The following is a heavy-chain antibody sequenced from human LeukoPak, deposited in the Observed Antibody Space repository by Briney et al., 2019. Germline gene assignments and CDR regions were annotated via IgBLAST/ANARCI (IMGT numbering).Heavy chain of an antibody. CDR3: AKGEGSSGWYYYYYGMDV. D-gene: IGHD6-19*01. V-gene: IGHV3-30*18. Sequence: GESLRLSCAASGFTFSSYGMHWVRQAPGKGLEWVAVISYDGSNKYYADSVKGRFTISRDNYKNTLYLQMNSLRAEDTAVYYCAKGEGSSGWYYYYYGMDVWGQGTTVTVSS. J-gene: IGHJ6*02. CDR1: GFTFSSYG. CDR2: ISYDGSNK.